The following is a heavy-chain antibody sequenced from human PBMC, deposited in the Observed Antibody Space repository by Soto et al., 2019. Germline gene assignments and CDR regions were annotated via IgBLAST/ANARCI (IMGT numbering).Heavy chain of an antibody. CDR2: IYHSGST. CDR3: ASRSSGWTSFDY. Sequence: SETLSLTCAVSGGSISSSNWWSWVRQPPGKGLEWIGEIYHSGSTNYNPSLESRVTISVDKSKNQFSLKLSSVTAADTAVYYCASRSSGWTSFDYWGQGTLVTVSS. V-gene: IGHV4-4*02. J-gene: IGHJ4*02. CDR1: GGSISSSNW. D-gene: IGHD6-19*01.